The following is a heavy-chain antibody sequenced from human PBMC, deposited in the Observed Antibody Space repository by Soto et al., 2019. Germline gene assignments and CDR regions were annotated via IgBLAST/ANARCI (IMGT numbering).Heavy chain of an antibody. J-gene: IGHJ6*03. Sequence: GGSLRLSCAVSGLTFSTAWINWVRQAPGKGLEWVGRIKSKSDGGTTDFAAPVKGRFAISRDDSKSIAHMEMNSLRAEDTAVYYCARDLEGSSWTQPGLGYYYYMDVWGKGTTVTVSS. CDR1: GLTFSTAW. D-gene: IGHD6-13*01. V-gene: IGHV3-15*07. CDR2: IKSKSDGGTT. CDR3: ARDLEGSSWTQPGLGYYYYMDV.